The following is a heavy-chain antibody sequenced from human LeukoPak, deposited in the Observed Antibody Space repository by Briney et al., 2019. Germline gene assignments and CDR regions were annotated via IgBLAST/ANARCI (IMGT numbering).Heavy chain of an antibody. V-gene: IGHV4-30-4*01. D-gene: IGHD2-8*01. CDR1: GGSISSGDYY. CDR3: ARVLMRNWFDP. Sequence: PSETLSLTRTVSGGSISSGDYYWSWIRQPPGKGLEWIGYIYYSGSTYYNPSLKSRVTISVDTSKNQFSLKLSSVTAADTAVYYCARVLMRNWFDPWGQGTLVTVSS. J-gene: IGHJ5*02. CDR2: IYYSGST.